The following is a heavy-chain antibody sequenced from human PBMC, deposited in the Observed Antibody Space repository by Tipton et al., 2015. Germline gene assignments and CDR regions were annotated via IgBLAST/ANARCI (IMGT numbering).Heavy chain of an antibody. D-gene: IGHD3-16*01. CDR1: GASMSSSY. J-gene: IGHJ6*02. CDR3: AREPLMLGGLRYAMDV. CDR2: IYTSGNT. Sequence: TLSLTCTVSGASMSSSYWSWIRQPAGKGLEWIGRIYTSGNTMYNPSLKSRVTMSVDTSKNQFSLKVTSVTAADTAVYYCAREPLMLGGLRYAMDVWGQGTTVPVSS. V-gene: IGHV4-4*07.